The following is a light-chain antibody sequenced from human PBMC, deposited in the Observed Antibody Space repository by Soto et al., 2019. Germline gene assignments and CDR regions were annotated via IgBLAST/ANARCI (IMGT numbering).Light chain of an antibody. V-gene: IGKV3-15*01. CDR2: SAY. Sequence: EIVMTQSPATLSVSPGERATLSCRASQSVSSDLAWYHQKPGQAPRLLIYSAYTRATGIPARFSGSGSGTEFTLTINSLQSEDFAVYYCQQYNNWPRTFGQGTKVEIK. J-gene: IGKJ1*01. CDR1: QSVSSD. CDR3: QQYNNWPRT.